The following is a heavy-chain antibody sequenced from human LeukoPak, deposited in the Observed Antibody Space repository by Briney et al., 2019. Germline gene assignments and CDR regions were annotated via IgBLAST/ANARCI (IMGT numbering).Heavy chain of an antibody. D-gene: IGHD3-9*01. CDR2: IYTSGST. J-gene: IGHJ2*01. CDR1: GGSISSYY. V-gene: IGHV4-4*07. Sequence: PSETLFLTCTVSGGSISSYYWTWIRQPAGKGLEWIGRIYTSGSTNYNPSLKSRVTMSLDTSKNQFSLKLTSVTAADTAVYYCARDVDSPGYFDLWGRGTLVTVSS. CDR3: ARDVDSPGYFDL.